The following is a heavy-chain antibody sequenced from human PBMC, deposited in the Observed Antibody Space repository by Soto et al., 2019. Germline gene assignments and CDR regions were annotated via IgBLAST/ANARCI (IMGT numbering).Heavy chain of an antibody. D-gene: IGHD5-12*01. V-gene: IGHV5-51*01. J-gene: IGHJ3*02. CDR1: GYSFNTYW. Sequence: GESLKSSCKGSGYSFNTYWIAWVRQMPAQGLEGMGIIYPGDSDTTYSPTFQGQVTISVDKTISTAYLQLSSLKASDSAMYYCARHQRYMATIHHDVFEIWGQGTMVIVSS. CDR3: ARHQRYMATIHHDVFEI. CDR2: IYPGDSDT.